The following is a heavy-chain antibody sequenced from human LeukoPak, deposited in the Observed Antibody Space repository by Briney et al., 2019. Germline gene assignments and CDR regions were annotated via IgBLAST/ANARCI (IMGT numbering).Heavy chain of an antibody. CDR3: AREEDSSAPGDY. CDR2: IIPIFGTA. Sequence: SVKVSCKASGGTFSSYAICWVRQAPGQGLEWMGRIIPIFGTANYAQKFQGRVTITTDESTSTAYMELSSLRSEDTAVYYCAREEDSSAPGDYWGQGTLVTVSS. CDR1: GGTFSSYA. V-gene: IGHV1-69*05. J-gene: IGHJ4*02. D-gene: IGHD3-22*01.